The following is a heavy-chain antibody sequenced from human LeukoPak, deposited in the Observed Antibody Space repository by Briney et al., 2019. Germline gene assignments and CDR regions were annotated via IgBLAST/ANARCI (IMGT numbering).Heavy chain of an antibody. CDR3: AREKPIGYCSGGSCYSFYYYHMDV. Sequence: ASVKVSCKASGYTFTSYDINWVRQATGQGLEWMGWMNPNSGNTGYVQKFQGRVTMTRNTSISTAYMELSSLRSEDTAVYYCAREKPIGYCSGGSCYSFYYYHMDVWGKGTTVTISS. CDR1: GYTFTSYD. D-gene: IGHD2-15*01. CDR2: MNPNSGNT. V-gene: IGHV1-8*01. J-gene: IGHJ6*03.